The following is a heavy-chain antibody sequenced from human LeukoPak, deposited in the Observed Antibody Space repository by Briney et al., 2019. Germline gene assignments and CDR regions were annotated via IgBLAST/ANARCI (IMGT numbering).Heavy chain of an antibody. Sequence: GGSLRLSCAVSGFTFSSYGMHWVRQAPGKGLEWVAFIRYDGSNKYYADSVKGRFTISRDNSKNTLYLQMNSLRAEDTAVYYCAKDLSYHHVTPGGDYWGQGTLVTVSS. CDR3: AKDLSYHHVTPGGDY. J-gene: IGHJ4*02. CDR2: IRYDGSNK. CDR1: GFTFSSYG. D-gene: IGHD2-2*01. V-gene: IGHV3-30*02.